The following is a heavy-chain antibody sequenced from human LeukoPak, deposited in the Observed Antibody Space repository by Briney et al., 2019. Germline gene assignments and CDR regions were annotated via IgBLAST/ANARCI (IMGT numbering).Heavy chain of an antibody. CDR2: ISGSGTGT. J-gene: IGHJ4*02. CDR3: AKDRPASHGSGSFGDY. CDR1: GFTFSSYG. D-gene: IGHD3-10*01. Sequence: PGVSLRLSCAASGFTFSSYGMSWVRQARGKALEWVSAISGSGTGTYYADSVKGRFTISRDNSKSTIYLQMNSLRAEDTAVYYCAKDRPASHGSGSFGDYWGQGTLVTVST. V-gene: IGHV3-23*01.